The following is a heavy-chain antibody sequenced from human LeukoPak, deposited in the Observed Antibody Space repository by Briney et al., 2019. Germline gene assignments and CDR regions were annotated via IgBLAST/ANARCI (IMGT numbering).Heavy chain of an antibody. CDR1: CYTSPTNS. J-gene: IGHJ4*02. CDR3: TRVVVDSSGSYPSDY. Sequence: ASLKLFCNASCYTSPTNSIHSVRHSPRQTPQSISKINPSDGSTNDAQQSQGRVTMTTYPSTSTVYMELSSLRSEDTAVYYCTRVVVDSSGSYPSDYWVQATLVTVSS. V-gene: IGHV1-46*01. D-gene: IGHD6-19*01. CDR2: INPSDGST.